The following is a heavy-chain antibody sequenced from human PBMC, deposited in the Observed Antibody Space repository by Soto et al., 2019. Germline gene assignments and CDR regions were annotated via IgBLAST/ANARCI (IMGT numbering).Heavy chain of an antibody. V-gene: IGHV3-21*01. CDR3: ARGRFLEWLFHY. CDR1: GFAFNIYA. Sequence: PGGSLRLSCEASGFAFNIYAMHWVRQAPGMGLEWVSSISSSSSYIYYADSVKGRFTISRDNAKNSLYLQMNSLRAEDTAVYYCARGRFLEWLFHYWGQGTLVTVSS. D-gene: IGHD3-3*01. CDR2: ISSSSSYI. J-gene: IGHJ4*02.